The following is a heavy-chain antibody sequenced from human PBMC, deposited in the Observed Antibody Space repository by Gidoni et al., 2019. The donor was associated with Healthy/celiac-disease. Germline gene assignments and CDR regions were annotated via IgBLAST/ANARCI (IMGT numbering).Heavy chain of an antibody. V-gene: IGHV1-69*01. CDR2: IIPIFGTA. CDR1: GGTFSSYA. Sequence: QVQLVQSGAEVKKPGSSVKVSCKASGGTFSSYAISWVRQAPGQGLEWMGGIIPIFGTANYAQKFQGRVTITADESTSTAYMELSSLRSEDTAVYYCARDKLRYFDWLLYSVGAFDIWGQGTMVTVSS. J-gene: IGHJ3*02. CDR3: ARDKLRYFDWLLYSVGAFDI. D-gene: IGHD3-9*01.